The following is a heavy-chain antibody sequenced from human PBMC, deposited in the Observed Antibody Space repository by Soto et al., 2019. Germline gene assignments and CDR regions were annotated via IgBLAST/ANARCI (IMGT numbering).Heavy chain of an antibody. J-gene: IGHJ6*02. CDR3: ARTDRDFYGLDV. CDR1: GFTFRNSA. Sequence: EVQLVESGGGLVQPGGSLRLSREAPGFTFRNSARPWVRQGTGKGLEWVSGISAAGDPDYADSVEGRFTISRENAQNSFFLQMNSLRVGDTAVYYCARTDRDFYGLDVWGQGTTVIVAS. V-gene: IGHV3-13*05. CDR2: ISAAGDP.